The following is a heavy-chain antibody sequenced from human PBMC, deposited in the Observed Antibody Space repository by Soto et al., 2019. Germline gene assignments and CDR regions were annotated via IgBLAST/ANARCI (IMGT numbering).Heavy chain of an antibody. CDR1: GFTFSSYG. CDR3: TIVQGIAATAVDAFYI. CDR2: ISYDGSNK. J-gene: IGHJ3*02. V-gene: IGHV3-30*03. Sequence: QVQLVESGGGVVQPGRSLRLSCAASGFTFSSYGMNWVRQAPGKGLEWVAVISYDGSNKYYADSVKVRFTISRDNSKKSLYLQMNRMRDEDTAVYYCTIVQGIAATAVDAFYILGQGTMVTVSS. D-gene: IGHD6-13*01.